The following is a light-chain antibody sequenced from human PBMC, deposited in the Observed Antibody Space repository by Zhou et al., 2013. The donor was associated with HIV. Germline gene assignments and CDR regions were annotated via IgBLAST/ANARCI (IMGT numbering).Light chain of an antibody. CDR2: NST. CDR3: QQVNSYPLT. V-gene: IGKV1-9*01. J-gene: IGKJ4*01. Sequence: DIQLTQSPSFLSASLGDQVTITCRASQAPNNYLVWYQHKPEKAPKLLIYNSTTLESGVPSRFSGSGSGTDFTLTISGLQPEDFATYYCQQVNSYPLTFGGGTESGVQT. CDR1: QAPNNY.